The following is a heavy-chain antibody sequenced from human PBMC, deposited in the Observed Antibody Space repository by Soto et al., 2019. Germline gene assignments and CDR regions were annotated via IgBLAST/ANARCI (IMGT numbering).Heavy chain of an antibody. CDR3: ATALVVSCLWSGHYYNADTLQTTDY. CDR2: ISGSGGST. Sequence: EVQLLESGGGLVQPGGSLRLSCAASGFTFSSYAMSWVRQAPGKGLEWVSAISGSGGSTYYADSVMGRFTISRDNSQPTLYLQVHSRRVEDTAVYSCATALVVSCLWSGHYYNADTLQTTDYWGQGSLVADTS. CDR1: GFTFSSYA. D-gene: IGHD3-10*01. J-gene: IGHJ4*02. V-gene: IGHV3-23*01.